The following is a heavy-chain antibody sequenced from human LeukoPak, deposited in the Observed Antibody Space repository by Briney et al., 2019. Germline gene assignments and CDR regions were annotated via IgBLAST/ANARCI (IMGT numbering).Heavy chain of an antibody. CDR1: GYTFTSYD. J-gene: IGHJ5*02. CDR3: ARARIAAARGGANWFDP. V-gene: IGHV1-8*01. D-gene: IGHD6-13*01. CDR2: MNPNSGNT. Sequence: ASVTVSCKASGYTFTSYDINWVRQATGQGLEWMGWMNPNSGNTGYAQKFQGRVTMTRNTSISTAYMELSSLRSEDTAVYYCARARIAAARGGANWFDPWGQGTLVTVSS.